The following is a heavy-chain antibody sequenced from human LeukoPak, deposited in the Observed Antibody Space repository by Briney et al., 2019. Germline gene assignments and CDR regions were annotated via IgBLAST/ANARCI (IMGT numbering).Heavy chain of an antibody. Sequence: GGSLRLSCAASGLTVSTDYMSWVRQAPGKGLEWVSVIYSSGSTYYADSVKGRFTISRDNSKNTIYLQMNSLRVEDTAVYYCARDARGSGTYTLDYWGQGTLVTVSS. CDR2: IYSSGST. CDR3: ARDARGSGTYTLDY. D-gene: IGHD3-10*01. CDR1: GLTVSTDY. V-gene: IGHV3-66*01. J-gene: IGHJ4*02.